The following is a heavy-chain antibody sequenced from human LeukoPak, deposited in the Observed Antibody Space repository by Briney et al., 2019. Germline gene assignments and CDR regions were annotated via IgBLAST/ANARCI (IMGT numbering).Heavy chain of an antibody. Sequence: LSCTTSGFTFSSYAMNWVRQHPGTGLEWIGYIYYSGTTYYNPSLKSRVTISVDTSTSQFSLKLSSVTAADTAVYYCARTYYYGSGNYYPYFDYWGLGTLVTVSS. J-gene: IGHJ4*02. V-gene: IGHV4-31*03. CDR3: ARTYYYGSGNYYPYFDY. CDR2: IYYSGTT. CDR1: GFTFSSYA. D-gene: IGHD3-10*01.